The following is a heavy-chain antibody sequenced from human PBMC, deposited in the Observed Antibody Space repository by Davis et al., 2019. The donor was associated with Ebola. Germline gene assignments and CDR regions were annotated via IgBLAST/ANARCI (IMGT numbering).Heavy chain of an antibody. CDR1: GYTFTSYG. Sequence: ASVKVSCKASGYTFTSYGISWVRQAPGQGLEWMGWISAYNGKTNYAQNLQGRVTMTTDTSTSTAYMELRSLRSDDTAVYYCARVKTGDINYYYGMDVWGKGTTVTVSS. J-gene: IGHJ6*04. CDR3: ARVKTGDINYYYGMDV. D-gene: IGHD7-27*01. CDR2: ISAYNGKT. V-gene: IGHV1-18*01.